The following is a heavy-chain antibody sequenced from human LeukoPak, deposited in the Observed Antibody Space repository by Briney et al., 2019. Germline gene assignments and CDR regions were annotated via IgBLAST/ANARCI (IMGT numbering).Heavy chain of an antibody. J-gene: IGHJ5*02. CDR3: ASSSWYSGFSGGFWFDP. D-gene: IGHD6-13*01. CDR1: GGSISSYY. Sequence: PSETLSLTCTVSGGSISSYYWSWIRQPPGKGLEWIGYIYYSGSTNYNPSLKSRVTISVDTSKNQFSLKLSSVTAADTAVYYCASSSWYSGFSGGFWFDPWGQGTLVTVSS. V-gene: IGHV4-59*01. CDR2: IYYSGST.